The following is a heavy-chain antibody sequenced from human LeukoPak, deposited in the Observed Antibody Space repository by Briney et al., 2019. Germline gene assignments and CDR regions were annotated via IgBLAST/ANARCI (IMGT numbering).Heavy chain of an antibody. J-gene: IGHJ4*02. Sequence: ASVTVSCKASGYTFTGYYMHWVSQAPGQGLEWMGWIKPKSGGTNYLQKFQGRVTMTRDTSISTAYMELSRLRSDDTAVYYCARATAENDYWGQGTLVTVSS. CDR2: IKPKSGGT. V-gene: IGHV1-2*02. CDR1: GYTFTGYY. CDR3: ARATAENDY. D-gene: IGHD1-14*01.